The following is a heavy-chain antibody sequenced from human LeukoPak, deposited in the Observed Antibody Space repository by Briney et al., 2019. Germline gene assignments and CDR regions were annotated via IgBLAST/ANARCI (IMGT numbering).Heavy chain of an antibody. V-gene: IGHV4-31*03. CDR3: ARAGGFFSPFGY. Sequence: PSQTLSLTCTVFGGSISSGGYYWSWIRQHPGKGLEWIGYIYYSGSTYYNPSLKSRVTISVDTSKNQFSLKLSSVTAADTAVYYCARAGGFFSPFGYWGQGTLVTVSS. CDR2: IYYSGST. D-gene: IGHD3-3*01. CDR1: GGSISSGGYY. J-gene: IGHJ4*02.